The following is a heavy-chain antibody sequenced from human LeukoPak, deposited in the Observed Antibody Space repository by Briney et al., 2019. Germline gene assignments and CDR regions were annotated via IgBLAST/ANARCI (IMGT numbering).Heavy chain of an antibody. J-gene: IGHJ4*02. CDR3: ARIGYNHYFDY. D-gene: IGHD5-24*01. V-gene: IGHV1-2*02. CDR1: GYTFTDYY. CDR2: INPNSGGT. Sequence: APVKVSCKASGYTFTDYYLHWVRQAPGQGLEWMGWINPNSGGTNYAQTFQGRVTMTRDTSITTAYMELSRLRSDDTAVYFCARIGYNHYFDYWGQGTLVTVSS.